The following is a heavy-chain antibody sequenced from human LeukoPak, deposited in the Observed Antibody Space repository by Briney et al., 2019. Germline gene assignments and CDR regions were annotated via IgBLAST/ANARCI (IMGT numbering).Heavy chain of an antibody. Sequence: SETLSLTCTVSGGSISSYYWSWIRQPPGKGLEWIGYIYYSGSTNYNPSLKSRVTISVDTSKNQFSLKLSSVTAADTAVYYCATLTAGDDAFDIWGQGTMVTVSS. D-gene: IGHD2-21*01. CDR3: ATLTAGDDAFDI. CDR2: IYYSGST. V-gene: IGHV4-59*01. CDR1: GGSISSYY. J-gene: IGHJ3*02.